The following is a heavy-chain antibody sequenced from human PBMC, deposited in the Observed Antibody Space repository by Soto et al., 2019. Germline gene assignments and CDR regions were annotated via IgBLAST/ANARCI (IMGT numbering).Heavy chain of an antibody. CDR2: IIPIIGII. V-gene: IGHV1-69*04. CDR3: AGDPDSHYNDSHASPYP. Sequence: SVKVSCKASGGTFSTYTITWVRQAPGQGLEWMGRIIPIIGIINYAQKFQGRVTISADKFTGTAYMELTGLRSDDTAVYYCAGDPDSHYNDSHASPYPWGR. J-gene: IGHJ2*01. D-gene: IGHD4-4*01. CDR1: GGTFSTYT.